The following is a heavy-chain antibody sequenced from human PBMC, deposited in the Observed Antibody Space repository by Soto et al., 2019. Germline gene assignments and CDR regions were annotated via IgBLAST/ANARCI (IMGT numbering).Heavy chain of an antibody. Sequence: GPSVKVSCKASGYTFTSYGISWVRQAPGQGLEWMGWISAYNGNTNYAQKLQGRVTMTTDTSTSTAYMELRSLRSDDTAVYYCARVEFLMITFGGVIVMDYYYYMDVWGKGTTVTV. V-gene: IGHV1-18*01. CDR2: ISAYNGNT. D-gene: IGHD3-16*02. CDR3: ARVEFLMITFGGVIVMDYYYYMDV. J-gene: IGHJ6*03. CDR1: GYTFTSYG.